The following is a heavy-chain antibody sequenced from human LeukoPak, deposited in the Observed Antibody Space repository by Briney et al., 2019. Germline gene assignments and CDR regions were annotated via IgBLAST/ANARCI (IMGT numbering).Heavy chain of an antibody. CDR3: ARARVAVAGIDY. Sequence: SETLSLTCTVSGYSISSGYYWGWIRQPPGKGLEWIGSIYHSGSTYYNPSLKSRVTISVDTSKNQFSLKLSSVTAADTAVYYCARARVAVAGIDYWGQGTLVTVSS. J-gene: IGHJ4*02. CDR1: GYSISSGYY. CDR2: IYHSGST. D-gene: IGHD6-19*01. V-gene: IGHV4-38-2*02.